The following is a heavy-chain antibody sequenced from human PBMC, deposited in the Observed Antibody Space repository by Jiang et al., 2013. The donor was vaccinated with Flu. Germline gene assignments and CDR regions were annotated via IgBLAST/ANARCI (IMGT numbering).Heavy chain of an antibody. J-gene: IGHJ6*02. D-gene: IGHD3-10*01. CDR1: GYTFTSYY. Sequence: GAEVKKPGASVKVSCKASGYTFTSYYMHWVRQAPGQGLEWMGIINPSGGSTSYAQKFQGRVTMTRDTSTSTVYMELSSLRSEDTAVYYCAREGELLWFGETHYYYYYGMDVWGQGTTVTVSS. CDR2: INPSGGST. V-gene: IGHV1-46*01. CDR3: AREGELLWFGETHYYYYYGMDV.